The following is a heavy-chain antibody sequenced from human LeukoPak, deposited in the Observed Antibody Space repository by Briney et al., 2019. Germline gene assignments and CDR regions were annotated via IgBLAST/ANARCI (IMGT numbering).Heavy chain of an antibody. V-gene: IGHV3-23*01. CDR2: ISNSGGST. D-gene: IGHD6-25*01. Sequence: PGGSLRLSCAASGFTFSSYAMNWVRQAPGKGLEWVSGISNSGGSTYYADSVKGRFTISRDNSKNTLYLRMNSLRAEDTAVYYCAKETSGSFDYWGQGTLVTVSS. CDR1: GFTFSSYA. CDR3: AKETSGSFDY. J-gene: IGHJ4*02.